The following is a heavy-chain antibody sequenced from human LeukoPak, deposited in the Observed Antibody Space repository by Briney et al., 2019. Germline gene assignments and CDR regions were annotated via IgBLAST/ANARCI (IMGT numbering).Heavy chain of an antibody. V-gene: IGHV3-74*01. D-gene: IGHD1-26*01. Sequence: GGSLRLSCAASGFTFSRYWMHWVRRAPGKGLVWVSCIKSGGSSTSIADSAKGRFTISRDNAKNTVYLQMNSLRAEDTAVYYCVRDNRSYNFDYWGQGTLVTVSP. CDR3: VRDNRSYNFDY. J-gene: IGHJ4*02. CDR2: IKSGGSST. CDR1: GFTFSRYW.